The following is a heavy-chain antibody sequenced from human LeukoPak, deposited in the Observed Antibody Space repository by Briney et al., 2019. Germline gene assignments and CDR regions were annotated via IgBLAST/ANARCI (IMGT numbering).Heavy chain of an antibody. V-gene: IGHV3-7*05. CDR2: IKQDGSEE. D-gene: IGHD3-9*01. CDR3: ARASRHYDISTGYYRGYGINV. CDR1: GDYW. J-gene: IGHJ6*02. Sequence: PGGSLRLSCAASGDYWMSWVRQPPGKGLEWVANIKQDGSEEYYVDSVKGRFTISRDSARNSLYLQMNSLRAEDTAVYYCARASRHYDISTGYYRGYGINVWGQGTTVIVSS.